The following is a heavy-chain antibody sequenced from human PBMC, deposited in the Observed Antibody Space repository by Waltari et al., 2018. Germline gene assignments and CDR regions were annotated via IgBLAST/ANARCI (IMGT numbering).Heavy chain of an antibody. CDR2: IWYDGSNK. J-gene: IGHJ6*02. V-gene: IGHV3-30*18. CDR1: GFTFSSYG. D-gene: IGHD5-18*01. CDR3: AKDTVDTAMVTSPHYYGMDV. Sequence: QVQLVESGGGVVQPGRSLRLSCAASGFTFSSYGLHWVRQAPGKGLEWVAVIWYDGSNKYYADSVKGRFTISRDNSKNTLYLQMNSLRAEDTAMYYCAKDTVDTAMVTSPHYYGMDVWGQGTTVTVSS.